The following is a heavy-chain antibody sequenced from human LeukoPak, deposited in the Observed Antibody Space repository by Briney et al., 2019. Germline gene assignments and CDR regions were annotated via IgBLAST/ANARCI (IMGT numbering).Heavy chain of an antibody. D-gene: IGHD1-14*01. V-gene: IGHV3-21*01. CDR1: GFTFSSHS. J-gene: IGHJ3*02. CDR3: ARDRSGRDAFDI. Sequence: PGGSLRLSCAASGFTFSSHSMNWVRQAPGKGLEWVSSISSSSSYIYYADSVRGRFTISRDNAKNSLYLQMSSLRAEDTAVYYCARDRSGRDAFDIWGQGTMVTVSS. CDR2: ISSSSSYI.